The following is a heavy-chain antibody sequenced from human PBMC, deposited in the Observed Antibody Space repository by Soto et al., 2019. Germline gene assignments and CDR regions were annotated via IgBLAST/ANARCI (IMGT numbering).Heavy chain of an antibody. D-gene: IGHD2-21*01. CDR2: IYSGGDT. V-gene: IGHV3-53*01. CDR3: ANQKSVAIPFDH. J-gene: IGHJ4*02. CDR1: GFTVSSNY. Sequence: EVQLVESGGDLIQPGGSLRLSCAASGFTVSSNYMSWVRQSPGKGLEWVSVIYSGGDTYYADSVEGRFTISRDNSKNTLYLQMESLRAEDTAVYYCANQKSVAIPFDHWGQGTLVTVSS.